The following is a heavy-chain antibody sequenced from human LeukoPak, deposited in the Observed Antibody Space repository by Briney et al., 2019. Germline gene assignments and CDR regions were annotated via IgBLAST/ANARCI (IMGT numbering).Heavy chain of an antibody. CDR2: LSGSGDYT. CDR1: GFAFSSYA. Sequence: GGSLRLSCAASGFAFSSYAMSWVRQAPGKGLEWVSTLSGSGDYTYYADSVKGRFTISRDNSKNTLYLQMNSLRAEDTAVYYCARHEFYYYGMDVWGQGTTVTVSS. V-gene: IGHV3-23*01. CDR3: ARHEFYYYGMDV. J-gene: IGHJ6*02.